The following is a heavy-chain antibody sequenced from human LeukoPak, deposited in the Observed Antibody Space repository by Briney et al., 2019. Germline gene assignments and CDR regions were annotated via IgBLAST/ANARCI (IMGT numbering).Heavy chain of an antibody. J-gene: IGHJ6*03. CDR1: GYTFTSYG. D-gene: IGHD6-6*01. V-gene: IGHV1-18*01. CDR2: ISAYNGNT. CDR3: ARSSEYSSSSGWYYYYYMDV. Sequence: ASVKVSCKASGYTFTSYGISWVRQAPGQGLEWMGWISAYNGNTNYAQKLQGRVTMTTDTSTSTAYMELSRLRSDDTAVYYCARSSEYSSSSGWYYYYYMDVWGKGTTVTVSS.